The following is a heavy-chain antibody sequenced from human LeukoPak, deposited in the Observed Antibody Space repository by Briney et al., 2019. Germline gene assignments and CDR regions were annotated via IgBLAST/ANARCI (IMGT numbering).Heavy chain of an antibody. D-gene: IGHD2-21*01. CDR2: ISAYNGDT. V-gene: IGHV1-18*01. Sequence: ASVKVSCKTSGYTFSNYDIYWVRQAPGQGLECMGWISAYNGDTRYAQILQGRFTVTIDTSTSTAYMELRSLTYDDTAVYYCARAGYCGDAGCRGGSAFDVWGQGTMVTVSS. CDR1: GYTFSNYD. CDR3: ARAGYCGDAGCRGGSAFDV. J-gene: IGHJ3*01.